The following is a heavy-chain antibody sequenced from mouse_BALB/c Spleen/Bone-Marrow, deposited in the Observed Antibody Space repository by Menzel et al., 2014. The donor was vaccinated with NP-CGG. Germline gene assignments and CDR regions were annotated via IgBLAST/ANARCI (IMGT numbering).Heavy chain of an antibody. CDR3: ARMGYYGWLAY. D-gene: IGHD1-1*01. CDR1: GFDFRTYW. V-gene: IGHV4-1*02. Sequence: EVKLMESGGGLVQPGGSLKLSCAASGFDFRTYWMSWVRQAPGKGLEWIGEINPDSKTKNYAPSLKDKFIISRDNAKNTLYLQMSKVRSEDTALYYCARMGYYGWLAYWGQGTLVTVSA. J-gene: IGHJ3*01. CDR2: INPDSKTK.